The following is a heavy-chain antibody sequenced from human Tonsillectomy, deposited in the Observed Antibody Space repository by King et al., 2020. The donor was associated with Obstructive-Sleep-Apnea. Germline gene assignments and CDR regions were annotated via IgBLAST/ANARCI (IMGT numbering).Heavy chain of an antibody. CDR1: GINFSSHA. D-gene: IGHD3-22*01. CDR2: MSYDGSNK. J-gene: IGHJ4*02. CDR3: AREDSLGYSTGYPIDY. V-gene: IGHV3-30*04. Sequence: VQLVQSGGGVVQPGRPLRLSCAASGINFSSHAMHWVRQAPGKGLEWVAFMSYDGSNKYYADSVKGRFTISRDNSKNTLYLQMSSLRAEDTAVYYCAREDSLGYSTGYPIDYWGQGTLVTVSS.